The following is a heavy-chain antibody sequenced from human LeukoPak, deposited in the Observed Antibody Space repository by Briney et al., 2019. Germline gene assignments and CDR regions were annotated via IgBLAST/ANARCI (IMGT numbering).Heavy chain of an antibody. D-gene: IGHD1-26*01. J-gene: IGHJ4*02. V-gene: IGHV3-48*01. Sequence: GGSLRLSCATSEFTFSSYSMNWVRQAPGKGLEWVSYITNSGNSKSYADSVKGRFTISRDNSKNTLYLQMSSLRAEDTAVYYCAKVGIVGAPGPFDYWGQGTLVTVSS. CDR3: AKVGIVGAPGPFDY. CDR2: ITNSGNSK. CDR1: EFTFSSYS.